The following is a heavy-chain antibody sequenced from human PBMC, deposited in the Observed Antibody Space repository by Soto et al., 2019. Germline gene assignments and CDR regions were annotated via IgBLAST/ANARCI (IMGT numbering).Heavy chain of an antibody. Sequence: GGSLRLSCAASGLTFSSYAMHWVRRAPGKGLEWVAVISYDGSNKYYADSVKGRFTISRDNSKNTLYLQMNSLRAEDTAVYYSARVLELSSWYSSSSHYYYGMDVWGQGTTVTVSS. V-gene: IGHV3-30-3*01. CDR1: GLTFSSYA. CDR2: ISYDGSNK. D-gene: IGHD6-6*01. CDR3: ARVLELSSWYSSSSHYYYGMDV. J-gene: IGHJ6*02.